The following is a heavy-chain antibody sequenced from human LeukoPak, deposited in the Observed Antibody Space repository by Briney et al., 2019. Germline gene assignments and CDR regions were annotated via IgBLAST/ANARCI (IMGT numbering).Heavy chain of an antibody. J-gene: IGHJ6*03. CDR3: ARVDRYHYYLDV. Sequence: ASVKVSCKASGGTFSSYSITWVRQAPGQGLEWMGGIMPLFNTANYAQQFQGRVTITTDESTSAAYMELSSLRFEDTAMYYCARVDRYHYYLDVWGKGTTVTVSS. CDR1: GGTFSSYS. V-gene: IGHV1-69*05. CDR2: IMPLFNTA.